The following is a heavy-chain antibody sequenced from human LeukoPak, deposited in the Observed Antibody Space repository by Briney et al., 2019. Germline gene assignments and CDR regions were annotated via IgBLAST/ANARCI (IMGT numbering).Heavy chain of an antibody. Sequence: ASVKVSCKASGYTFTSYDINWVRQATGQGLEWMGWMNPNSSNTGYAQKFQGRVTMTRNTSISTAYMELSSLRSEDTAVYYCARGTWIQLGDGMDVWGQGTTVTVSS. D-gene: IGHD5-18*01. CDR1: GYTFTSYD. CDR2: MNPNSSNT. CDR3: ARGTWIQLGDGMDV. J-gene: IGHJ6*02. V-gene: IGHV1-8*01.